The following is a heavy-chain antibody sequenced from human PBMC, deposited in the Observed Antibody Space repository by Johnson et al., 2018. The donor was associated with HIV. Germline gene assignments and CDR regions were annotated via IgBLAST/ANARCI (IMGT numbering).Heavy chain of an antibody. J-gene: IGHJ3*02. Sequence: VQLVESGGTLVKPGGSLSLSCAASGFTFINAWMTWVRQSPGKGLEWVGRIKSKTDGGTTDYAAPVKGRFTISRDDSKNTLYLQMNSLSAGDTAVYYCARQGGANDAFDIWGQGTMVTVSS. V-gene: IGHV3-15*02. CDR2: IKSKTDGGTT. CDR1: GFTFINAW. D-gene: IGHD1-26*01. CDR3: ARQGGANDAFDI.